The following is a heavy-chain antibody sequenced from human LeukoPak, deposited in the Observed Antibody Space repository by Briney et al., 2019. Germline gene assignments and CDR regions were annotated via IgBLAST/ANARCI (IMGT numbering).Heavy chain of an antibody. D-gene: IGHD3-22*01. J-gene: IGHJ4*02. CDR3: ARGLVFDSSGYYFDY. Sequence: SETLSLTCTVSGGSISSYYWSWIRQPPGKGLEWIGEINHSGSTNYNPSLKSRVTISVDTSKNQSSLKLSSVTAADTAVYYCARGLVFDSSGYYFDYWGQGTLVTVSS. CDR1: GGSISSYY. CDR2: INHSGST. V-gene: IGHV4-34*01.